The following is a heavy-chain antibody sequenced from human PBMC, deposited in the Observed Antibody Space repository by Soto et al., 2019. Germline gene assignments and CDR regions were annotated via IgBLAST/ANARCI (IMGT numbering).Heavy chain of an antibody. Sequence: QVQLVQSGAEVKKPGASVSVSCKTSGYTFTNYAISRVRQAPGQGLEWMGRISVYNGKTNYAQKVQGRVTMTTDTSTSTAYMELRTLRSDDTAVYYCARGVGTFDYWGQGTLVTVSS. CDR1: GYTFTNYA. V-gene: IGHV1-18*01. J-gene: IGHJ4*02. CDR3: ARGVGTFDY. CDR2: ISVYNGKT.